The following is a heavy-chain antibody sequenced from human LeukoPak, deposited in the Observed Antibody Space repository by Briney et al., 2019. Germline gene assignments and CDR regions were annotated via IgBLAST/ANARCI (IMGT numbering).Heavy chain of an antibody. V-gene: IGHV3-53*01. Sequence: GGSLRLSCAASGFTVSSNYMSWVRQAPGKGLEWVSIIYSAGNTYYADSVKGRITISRDSSKNTLSLQMNSLRAEDTAVYYCVSHSDTLTSYSFDYWGQGSLVTVSS. CDR3: VSHSDTLTSYSFDY. CDR2: IYSAGNT. J-gene: IGHJ4*02. D-gene: IGHD3-9*01. CDR1: GFTVSSNY.